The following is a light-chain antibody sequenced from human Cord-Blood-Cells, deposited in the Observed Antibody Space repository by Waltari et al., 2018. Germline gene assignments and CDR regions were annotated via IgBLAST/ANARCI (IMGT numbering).Light chain of an antibody. J-gene: IGKJ5*01. V-gene: IGKV3-20*01. CDR1: QSVSSSY. CDR2: GAS. Sequence: ELVLTQSPGTPSLSPGERATLSCRASQSVSSSYLAWYQQKPGQAPRLLIYGASRRATGIPDRFSGSGSGTDFTLTISRLEPEDFAVYYCQQYGSSSITFGQGTRLEIK. CDR3: QQYGSSSIT.